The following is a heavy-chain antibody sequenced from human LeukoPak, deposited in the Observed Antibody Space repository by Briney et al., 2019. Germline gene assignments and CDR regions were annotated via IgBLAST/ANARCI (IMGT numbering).Heavy chain of an antibody. CDR2: ISSSGSTI. CDR3: ARVDTLGSS. CDR1: GFTFSSYG. J-gene: IGHJ4*02. V-gene: IGHV3-48*04. D-gene: IGHD6-13*01. Sequence: GGSLRLSCAASGFTFSSYGMHWVRQAPGKGLEWVSYISSSGSTIYYADSVKGRFTISRDNAKNSLYLQMNSLRAEDTAVYYCARVDTLGSSWGQGTLVTVSS.